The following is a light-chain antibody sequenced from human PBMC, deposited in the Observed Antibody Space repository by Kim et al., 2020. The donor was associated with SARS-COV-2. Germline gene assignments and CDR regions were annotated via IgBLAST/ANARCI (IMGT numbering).Light chain of an antibody. CDR3: QQSYITPFT. CDR2: AAS. Sequence: ASVGDRVTITCRTSQSIISHLNWYHQKPGRAPKLLIYAASTLQGGVPSRFSGSGSETDFTLTISSLQPEDFGTYFCQQSYITPFTFGPGTKVDIK. J-gene: IGKJ3*01. CDR1: QSIISH. V-gene: IGKV1-39*01.